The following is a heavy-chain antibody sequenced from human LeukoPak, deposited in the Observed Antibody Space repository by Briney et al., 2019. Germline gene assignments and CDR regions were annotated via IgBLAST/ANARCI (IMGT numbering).Heavy chain of an antibody. V-gene: IGHV3-74*01. Sequence: GGSLRLSCAASGFAFSSNWMHWVRQAPGEGLVWASHISTDARTITYAAFVKGRFTISRDNAKNTLYLQMNSLRAEDTALYYCVRGQATAWGLDYWGQGTLVTVSS. CDR1: GFAFSSNW. CDR2: ISTDARTI. D-gene: IGHD6-13*01. CDR3: VRGQATAWGLDY. J-gene: IGHJ4*02.